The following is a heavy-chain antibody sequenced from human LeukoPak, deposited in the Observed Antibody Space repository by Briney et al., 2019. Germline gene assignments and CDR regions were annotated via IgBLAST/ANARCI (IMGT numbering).Heavy chain of an antibody. Sequence: ASVKVSCKASGYAFTSYYIHLVRQAPGQGLEWMGIINPSGGSTSYAQKFQGRVTMTRDTSTSTVYMELSRLRSEDTAVYYCARADYYDSSVELVPFDYWGQGTLVTVSS. CDR2: INPSGGST. V-gene: IGHV1-46*01. J-gene: IGHJ4*02. D-gene: IGHD3-22*01. CDR3: ARADYYDSSVELVPFDY. CDR1: GYAFTSYY.